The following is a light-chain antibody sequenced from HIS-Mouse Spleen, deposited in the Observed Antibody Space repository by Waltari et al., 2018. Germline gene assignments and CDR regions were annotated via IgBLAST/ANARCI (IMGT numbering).Light chain of an antibody. CDR3: SSYTSSSTLV. V-gene: IGLV2-14*01. CDR2: EVS. CDR1: SSDVGGSNY. J-gene: IGLJ2*01. Sequence: QSALTQPPSASGSPGQSVTISCTGTSSDVGGSNYVSWYQQHPDKAPKLMIYEVSKRPSGVSNRFSGSKSGNTASLTISGLQAEDEADYYCSSYTSSSTLVFGGGTKLTVL.